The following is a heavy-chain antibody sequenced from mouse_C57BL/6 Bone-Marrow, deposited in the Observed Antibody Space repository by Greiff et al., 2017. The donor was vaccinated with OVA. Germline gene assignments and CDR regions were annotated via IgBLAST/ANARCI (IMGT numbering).Heavy chain of an antibody. CDR3: ARWEFCAMDY. CDR1: GYTFTNYW. CDR2: IYPGGGYT. V-gene: IGHV1-63*01. Sequence: VQLQQSGAELVRPGTSVKMSCKASGYTFTNYWMAWAKQRPGHGLEWIGDIYPGGGYTNYNEKFKGKATLTADKSSSTAYMQFSSLTSEGSAIYYCARWEFCAMDYWGQGTSVTVSS. D-gene: IGHD4-1*01. J-gene: IGHJ4*01.